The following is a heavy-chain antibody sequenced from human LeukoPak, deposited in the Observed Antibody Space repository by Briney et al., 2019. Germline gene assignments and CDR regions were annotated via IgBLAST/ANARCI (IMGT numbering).Heavy chain of an antibody. V-gene: IGHV4-61*02. D-gene: IGHD6-19*01. J-gene: IGHJ5*02. Sequence: PSETLSLTCTVSGDSLSSGNFYWTWIRQPAGKGLEWIGRIYTNGDTSYNPSLKSRVTILLDTSQNHFSLRLSSVTATDTAVYYCARGRAGRLSASNWSDPWGHGTLVTVSS. CDR3: ARGRAGRLSASNWSDP. CDR2: IYTNGDT. CDR1: GDSLSSGNFY.